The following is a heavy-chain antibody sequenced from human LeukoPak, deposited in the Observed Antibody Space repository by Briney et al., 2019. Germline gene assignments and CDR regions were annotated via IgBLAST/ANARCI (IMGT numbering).Heavy chain of an antibody. D-gene: IGHD3-22*01. V-gene: IGHV4-59*01. J-gene: IGHJ5*02. Sequence: SETLSLTCTVSGGSLSTYYWSWIRQPPGKGLEWMGYIYYTGSTNYNASLRRRVTMSVDTYKNQYSLKLNSVTAADTAVYYCARASGGYYNNWFDPWGEGTLVTVSS. CDR3: ARASGGYYNNWFDP. CDR1: GGSLSTYY. CDR2: IYYTGST.